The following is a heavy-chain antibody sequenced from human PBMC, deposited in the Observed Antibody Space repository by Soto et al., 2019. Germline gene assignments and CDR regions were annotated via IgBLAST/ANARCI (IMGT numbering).Heavy chain of an antibody. CDR1: GYTFTNYY. CDR2: INPSDGRT. Sequence: GASVKVSCKASGYTFTNYYIHWVRQAPGQGPEWMGIINPSDGRTTYTQKFQGRVTMIRDTSTSTVYVELGSLTSEDTAVYYCARVMGRYWPFDYWGRGTLVTVSS. V-gene: IGHV1-46*01. CDR3: ARVMGRYWPFDY. J-gene: IGHJ4*02. D-gene: IGHD1-26*01.